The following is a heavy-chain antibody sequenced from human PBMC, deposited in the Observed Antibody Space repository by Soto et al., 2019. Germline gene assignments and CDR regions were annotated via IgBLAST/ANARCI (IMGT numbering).Heavy chain of an antibody. CDR1: GFSLSTSGVG. CDR3: AHTVWGDGSSWYPVGYDY. D-gene: IGHD6-13*01. J-gene: IGHJ4*02. Sequence: QITLKESGPTLVNPTQTLTLTCTFSGFSLSTSGVGVGWIRQPPGKALEWLALIYWNDDKRYSPSLKSRLTITKDTSKNQVVLTMTNMDPVDTATYYCAHTVWGDGSSWYPVGYDYWGQGTLVTVSS. CDR2: IYWNDDK. V-gene: IGHV2-5*01.